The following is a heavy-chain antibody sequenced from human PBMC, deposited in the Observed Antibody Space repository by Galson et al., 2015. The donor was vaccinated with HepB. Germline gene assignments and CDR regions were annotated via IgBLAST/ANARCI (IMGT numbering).Heavy chain of an antibody. CDR2: LYYGGST. D-gene: IGHD3-10*01. CDR3: ARHYYISGSNRPFDY. V-gene: IGHV4-39*01. Sequence: SETLSLTCTVSGGSVSSSSYYWGWIRQPPGKGLEWIGSLYYGGSTDYSPSLKSRVTISVDTSKNQFSLNLRSVTAADTAIYYCARHYYISGSNRPFDYWGQGTLVTVSS. J-gene: IGHJ4*02. CDR1: GGSVSSSSYY.